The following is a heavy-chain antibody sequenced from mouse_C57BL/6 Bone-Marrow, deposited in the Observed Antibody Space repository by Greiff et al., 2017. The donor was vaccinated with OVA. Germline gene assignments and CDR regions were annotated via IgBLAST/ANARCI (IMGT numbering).Heavy chain of an antibody. CDR2: IRNKANNQAT. CDR1: GFTFSDAW. CDR3: TNSLFDY. J-gene: IGHJ2*01. V-gene: IGHV6-6*01. Sequence: EVQLVESGGGLVQPGGSMKLSCAASGFTFSDAWMDWVRQSPEKGLDWVAEIRNKANNQATYYAESVKGRFTISRDDSKSSVDLHMNSLRAEDTDIVYCTNSLFDYWGQGTTLTGSS.